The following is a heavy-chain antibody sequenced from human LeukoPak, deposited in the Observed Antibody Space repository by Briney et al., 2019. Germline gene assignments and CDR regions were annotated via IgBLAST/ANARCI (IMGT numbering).Heavy chain of an antibody. J-gene: IGHJ3*02. D-gene: IGHD6-6*01. CDR1: GFTFSSYA. CDR2: ISYDGSNK. Sequence: GGSLRLSCAASGFTFSSYAMHWVRQAPGKGLEWVAVISYDGSNKYYADSVKGRFTISRDNSKNTLYLQMNSLRAEDTAVYYSASAARYDAFDIWGQGTMVTVSS. CDR3: ASAARYDAFDI. V-gene: IGHV3-30*04.